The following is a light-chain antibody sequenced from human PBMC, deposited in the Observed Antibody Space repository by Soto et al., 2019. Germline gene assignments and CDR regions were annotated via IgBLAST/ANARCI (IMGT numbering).Light chain of an antibody. CDR3: HQAYRLPLT. Sequence: DIQMTQSPSSVSASVGDRVTISCRASQSISNWLAWYQLKPGKAPKLLIYGASHLQNGGASRFSGSGSGTDFTLTISSLQPEDFASYQCHQAYRLPLTFGGGTRVEMK. CDR1: QSISNW. J-gene: IGKJ4*01. CDR2: GAS. V-gene: IGKV1-12*01.